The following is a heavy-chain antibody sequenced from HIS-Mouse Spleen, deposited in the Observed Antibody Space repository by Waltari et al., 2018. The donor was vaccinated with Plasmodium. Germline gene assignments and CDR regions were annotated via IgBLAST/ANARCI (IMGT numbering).Heavy chain of an antibody. D-gene: IGHD6-13*01. Sequence: EVQLVESGGGLVQPWGSLSLSCAASGFPFGSYWMSWVRQAPGKGLEWVANIKQDGSEKYYVDSVKGRFTISRDNAKNSLYLQMNSLRAEDTAVYYCASSWYWYFDLWGRGTLVTVSS. CDR2: IKQDGSEK. V-gene: IGHV3-7*01. J-gene: IGHJ2*01. CDR3: ASSWYWYFDL. CDR1: GFPFGSYW.